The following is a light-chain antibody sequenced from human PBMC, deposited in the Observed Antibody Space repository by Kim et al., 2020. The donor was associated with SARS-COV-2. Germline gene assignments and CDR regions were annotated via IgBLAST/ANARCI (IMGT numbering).Light chain of an antibody. CDR1: PPNIGKNY. CDR2: NNN. CDR3: AVWDDSLDGWV. V-gene: IGLV1-47*02. Sequence: GLRVSLSWSGIPPNIGKNYVYWYQHFPGTAPKLLIYNNNQRPSGVPDRFSGSKSGPSASLAISGLRSEDEADYYCAVWDDSLDGWVFGGGTQLTVL. J-gene: IGLJ3*02.